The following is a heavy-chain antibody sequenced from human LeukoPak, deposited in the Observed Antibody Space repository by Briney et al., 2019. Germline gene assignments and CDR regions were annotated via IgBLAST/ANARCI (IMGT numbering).Heavy chain of an antibody. CDR1: GFTFISYG. V-gene: IGHV3-23*01. D-gene: IGHD6-13*01. Sequence: GGSLRLSCTASGFTFISYGMNWVRQAPGKGLEWVSVISGSGGTTYYADSVKGRYTTSRDNSKNARYLQMTSLRAEDTAVYYCAKDVYSSTGLFDYWGQGTLVTVSS. CDR3: AKDVYSSTGLFDY. CDR2: ISGSGGTT. J-gene: IGHJ4*02.